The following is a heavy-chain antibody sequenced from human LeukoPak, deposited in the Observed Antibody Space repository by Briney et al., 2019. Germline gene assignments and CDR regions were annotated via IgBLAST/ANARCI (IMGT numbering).Heavy chain of an antibody. J-gene: IGHJ4*02. V-gene: IGHV3-23*01. CDR3: AKDQQRTHDY. CDR2: ISGSGGST. D-gene: IGHD6-25*01. Sequence: PGGSLRLSCAASGFTFSSYSMNWVRQAPGKGLEWVSAISGSGGSTYYADSVKGRFTISRDNSKNTLYLQMNSLRAEDTAVYYCAKDQQRTHDYWGQGTLVTVSS. CDR1: GFTFSSYS.